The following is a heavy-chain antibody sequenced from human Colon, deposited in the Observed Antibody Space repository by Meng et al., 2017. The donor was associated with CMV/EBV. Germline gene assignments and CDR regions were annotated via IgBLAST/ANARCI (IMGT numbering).Heavy chain of an antibody. CDR2: IGDNGGST. CDR1: GFTFGSYG. CDR3: ARVPAFHASPGSLDV. Sequence: GESLKISCAASGFTFGSYGMSWVRQAPGKGLEWVAVIGDNGGSTYYADSVRGRFTISRDNSKNTLFLQMNNLRPDDTAIYYCARVPAFHASPGSLDVWGQGTTVTVSS. V-gene: IGHV3-23*01. J-gene: IGHJ6*02.